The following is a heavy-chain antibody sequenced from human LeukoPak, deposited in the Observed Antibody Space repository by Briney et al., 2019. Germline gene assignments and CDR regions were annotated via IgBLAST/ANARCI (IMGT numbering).Heavy chain of an antibody. CDR3: AKDGAWLRFDD. Sequence: GGSLRLSCAASGFTFDDYGMSWVRQAPGKGLEWVSGISPGGPTYYADSVKGRFSISRDDSKNTLYLQMKNLRAEDTAVYYCAKDGAWLRFDDWGQGILVTVSS. V-gene: IGHV3-23*01. CDR1: GFTFDDYG. J-gene: IGHJ4*02. CDR2: ISPGGPT. D-gene: IGHD5-12*01.